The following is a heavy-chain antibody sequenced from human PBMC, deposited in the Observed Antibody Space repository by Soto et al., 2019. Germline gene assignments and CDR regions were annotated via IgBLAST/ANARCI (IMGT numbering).Heavy chain of an antibody. CDR3: TTDQGFLEWLWEPFDY. Sequence: GGSLRLSCAASGFTFSNAWMNWVRQAPGKGLEWVGRIKSKTDGGTTDYAAPVKGRFTISRDDSKNTRYLQMNSLKTEDTAVYYCTTDQGFLEWLWEPFDYWGQGTLVTVSS. CDR2: IKSKTDGGTT. V-gene: IGHV3-15*07. J-gene: IGHJ4*02. CDR1: GFTFSNAW. D-gene: IGHD3-3*01.